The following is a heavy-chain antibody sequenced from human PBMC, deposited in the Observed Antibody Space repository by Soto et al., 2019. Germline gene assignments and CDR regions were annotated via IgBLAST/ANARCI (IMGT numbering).Heavy chain of an antibody. Sequence: GGSLRLSCAASGFTFSSYALHLVRQAPGKGLEWVAVISYDGSNKFYADSVKGRFTISRDNSKNTLYLQMNSLRAEDTAVYYCARAPLFHAWLGYWGQGTLVTVSS. D-gene: IGHD5-12*01. CDR3: ARAPLFHAWLGY. CDR2: ISYDGSNK. V-gene: IGHV3-30-3*01. J-gene: IGHJ4*02. CDR1: GFTFSSYA.